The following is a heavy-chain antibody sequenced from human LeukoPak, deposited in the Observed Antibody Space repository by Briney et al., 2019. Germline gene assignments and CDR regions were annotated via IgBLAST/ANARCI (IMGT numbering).Heavy chain of an antibody. V-gene: IGHV4-31*03. D-gene: IGHD5-12*01. CDR3: ARYIVATRWFDP. Sequence: PSETLSLTCTVSGGSISCGGYYWSWIRQHPGKGLEWIGYIYYSGSTYYNPSLKSRVTISVDTSKNQFSLKLSSVTAADTAVYYCARYIVATRWFDPWGQGTLVTVSS. CDR1: GGSISCGGYY. CDR2: IYYSGST. J-gene: IGHJ5*02.